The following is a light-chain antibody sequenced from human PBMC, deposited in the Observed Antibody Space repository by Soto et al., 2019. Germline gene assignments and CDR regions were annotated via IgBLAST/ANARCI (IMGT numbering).Light chain of an antibody. CDR3: QSYDSSLSGFVV. CDR1: SSNIGAGYD. J-gene: IGLJ2*01. Sequence: QSVLTQSPSMSGAPGQRVTISCTGRSSNIGAGYDVHWYQQLPGTAPKLLIYGNSNRPSGVPDRFSGSKSGTSASLAITGLQAEDEADYYCQSYDSSLSGFVVFGGGTKLTVL. CDR2: GNS. V-gene: IGLV1-40*01.